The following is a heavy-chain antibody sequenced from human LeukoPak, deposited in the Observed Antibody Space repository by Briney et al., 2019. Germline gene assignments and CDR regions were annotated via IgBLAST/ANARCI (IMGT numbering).Heavy chain of an antibody. J-gene: IGHJ4*02. CDR3: ARDKYYGSGSFDY. V-gene: IGHV3-66*01. CDR2: IYSGGST. D-gene: IGHD3-10*01. Sequence: GGSLRLSCAASGFTVSSNYMSWVRQAPGKGLEWVSVIYSGGSTYYADSVKGRFTISRDNSKNTLYLQMNSLRAEDTAVYYCARDKYYGSGSFDYWGQGTLVTVSS. CDR1: GFTVSSNY.